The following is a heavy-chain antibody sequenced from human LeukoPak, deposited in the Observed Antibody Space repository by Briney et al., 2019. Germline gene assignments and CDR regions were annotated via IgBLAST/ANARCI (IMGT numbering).Heavy chain of an antibody. Sequence: TSETLSLTCTVSGGSISSYYWSWIRQPPGKGLEWIGYIYYSGSTNYNPSLKSRVTISVDTSKNQFSLKLSSVTAAGTAVYYCARNNLSGGSCFDYWGQGTLVTVSS. CDR2: IYYSGST. J-gene: IGHJ4*02. V-gene: IGHV4-59*01. CDR3: ARNNLSGGSCFDY. CDR1: GGSISSYY. D-gene: IGHD2-15*01.